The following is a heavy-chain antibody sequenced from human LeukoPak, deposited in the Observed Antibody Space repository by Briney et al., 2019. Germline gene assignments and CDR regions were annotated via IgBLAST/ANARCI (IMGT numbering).Heavy chain of an antibody. D-gene: IGHD3-22*01. J-gene: IGHJ3*02. CDR2: ISSSGSTI. CDR1: GFTFSSYE. CDR3: ARDGPNYYDSSGYYYPYAFDI. V-gene: IGHV3-48*03. Sequence: GGSLRLSCAASGFTFSSYEMNWVRQAPGKGLEWVSYISSSGSTIYYADSVKGRFTISRDNAKNSLYLQMNSLRAEDTAVYYCARDGPNYYDSSGYYYPYAFDIWGQGTMVTVSS.